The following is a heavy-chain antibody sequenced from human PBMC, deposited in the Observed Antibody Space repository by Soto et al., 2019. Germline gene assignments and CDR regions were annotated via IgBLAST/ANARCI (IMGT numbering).Heavy chain of an antibody. J-gene: IGHJ4*02. Sequence: PGGPLRLSCAASGFSFSSYWMHWGRQAPGKGLVWVSRINPDGSATNYADSVKGRFTISRDNAKNTLYLQMNSLRAEDTAVFYCGRGGSDSPMAPGYWGQGTLVTVSS. V-gene: IGHV3-74*01. CDR2: INPDGSAT. CDR3: GRGGSDSPMAPGY. D-gene: IGHD5-18*01. CDR1: GFSFSSYW.